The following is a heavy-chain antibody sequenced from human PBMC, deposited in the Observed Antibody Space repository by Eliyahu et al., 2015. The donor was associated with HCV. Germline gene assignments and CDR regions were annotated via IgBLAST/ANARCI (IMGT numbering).Heavy chain of an antibody. D-gene: IGHD3-10*01. J-gene: IGHJ4*02. CDR2: IIPILGIA. CDR3: ATAPSYGYFDY. V-gene: IGHV1-69*02. Sequence: QVQLVQSGAEVKKPGSXVKVSXXASGGTFSSYTIXWVRXAPGQGLEWMGRIIPILGIANYAQKFQGRVTITADKSTSTAYMELSSLRSEDTAVYYCATAPSYGYFDYWGQGTLVTVSS. CDR1: GGTFSSYT.